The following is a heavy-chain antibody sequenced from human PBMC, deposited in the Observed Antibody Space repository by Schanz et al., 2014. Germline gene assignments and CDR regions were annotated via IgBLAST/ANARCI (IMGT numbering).Heavy chain of an antibody. CDR1: GITFSSHS. CDR3: ARKMKLGVYGGKGHDSLDI. J-gene: IGHJ3*02. D-gene: IGHD4-17*01. V-gene: IGHV3-74*02. CDR2: INGDGSNT. Sequence: EVHLVESGGGLVQPGGSLRLSCAASGITFSSHSFNWVRQAPGKGLEWVSRINGDGSNTNYADSVKGRFTISRDNAKNTLYLQMNSLSAEDTAVYYCARKMKLGVYGGKGHDSLDIWGQGTIVSVSS.